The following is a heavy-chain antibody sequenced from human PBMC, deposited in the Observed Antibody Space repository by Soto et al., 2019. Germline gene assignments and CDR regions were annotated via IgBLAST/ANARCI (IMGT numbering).Heavy chain of an antibody. J-gene: IGHJ4*02. D-gene: IGHD4-4*01. CDR1: GGSISSYY. CDR2: IYYSGST. V-gene: IGHV4-59*01. CDR3: ARAPLNSNYVSGYFDY. Sequence: SETLSLTCTVSGGSISSYYWSWIRQPPGKGLEWIGYIYYSGSTNYNPSLKSRVTISVDTSKNQFSLKLSSVTAADTAVYYCARAPLNSNYVSGYFDYWGQGTLVTVSS.